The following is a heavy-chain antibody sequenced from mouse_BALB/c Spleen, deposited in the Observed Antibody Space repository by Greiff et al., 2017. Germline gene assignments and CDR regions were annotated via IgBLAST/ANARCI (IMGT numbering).Heavy chain of an antibody. CDR1: GFNIKDTY. V-gene: IGHV14-3*02. J-gene: IGHJ3*01. CDR3: ARSTMSTTGFAY. D-gene: IGHD2-4*01. Sequence: EVQLQQSGAELVKPGASVKLSCTASGFNIKDTYMHWVKQRPEQGLVWIGRIDPANGNTKYDPKFQGKATITADTSSNTAYLQLSSLTSEDTAVYYGARSTMSTTGFAYWGQGTLVTVSA. CDR2: IDPANGNT.